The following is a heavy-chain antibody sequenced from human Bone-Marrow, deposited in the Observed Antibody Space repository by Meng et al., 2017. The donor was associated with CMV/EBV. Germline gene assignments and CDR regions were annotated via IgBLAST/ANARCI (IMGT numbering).Heavy chain of an antibody. Sequence: VPLGRSGAGMKKPGASVKVSCTTSGFPFSDYYIHWVRQAPGQGLEWMGWVNSKNEATNYARKFQGRVSMTRDTSISTAHMELSRLMSDDTAVYYCVRSSGWSLFDYWGQGTLVTVSS. CDR3: VRSSGWSLFDY. D-gene: IGHD6-19*01. V-gene: IGHV1-2*02. CDR2: VNSKNEAT. J-gene: IGHJ4*02. CDR1: GFPFSDYY.